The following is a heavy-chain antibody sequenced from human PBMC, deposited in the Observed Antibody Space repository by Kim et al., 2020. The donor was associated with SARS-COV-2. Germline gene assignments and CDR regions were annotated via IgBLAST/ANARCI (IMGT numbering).Heavy chain of an antibody. V-gene: IGHV3-23*01. CDR3: GNYISRNF. D-gene: IGHD2-2*02. CDR2: INSSGGST. J-gene: IGHJ4*02. CDR1: GFTFSSYA. Sequence: GGSLRLSCAASGFTFSSYAMSWVRQAPGKGLEWVSAINSSGGSTYYADSVKGRVTISRENSKNTMYLQMNIHRAEDTAVDYCGNYISRNFWGQGTLVTVSS.